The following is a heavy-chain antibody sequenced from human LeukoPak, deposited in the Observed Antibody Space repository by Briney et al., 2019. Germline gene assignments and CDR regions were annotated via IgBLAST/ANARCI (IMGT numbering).Heavy chain of an antibody. CDR1: GFTLSSYA. J-gene: IGHJ4*02. V-gene: IGHV3-23*01. Sequence: TGGSLRLSCAASGFTLSSYAMSWVRHAPGKGREWVSAISGSGGSTYYADSVKGRFTISRDNSKNTLYLQTNSLRGEDTAVYYCAKDMDYYDSSFFDYWGQGTLVTVSS. CDR2: ISGSGGST. D-gene: IGHD3-22*01. CDR3: AKDMDYYDSSFFDY.